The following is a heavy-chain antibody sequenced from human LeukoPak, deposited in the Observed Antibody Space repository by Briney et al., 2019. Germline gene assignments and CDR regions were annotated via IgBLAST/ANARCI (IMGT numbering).Heavy chain of an antibody. D-gene: IGHD3-22*01. V-gene: IGHV3-53*01. CDR3: ASYYDSSGPLGYFDL. J-gene: IGHJ2*01. Sequence: GGSLRLSCAASGFTVSSNYMSWVRQAPGKGLEWVSVIYSGGSTYYADCVKGRFTISRDNSKNTLYLQMNSLRAEDTAVYYCASYYDSSGPLGYFDLWGRGTLVTVSS. CDR1: GFTVSSNY. CDR2: IYSGGST.